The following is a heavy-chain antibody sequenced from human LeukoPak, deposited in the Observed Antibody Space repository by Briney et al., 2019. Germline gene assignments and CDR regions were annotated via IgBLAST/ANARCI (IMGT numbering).Heavy chain of an antibody. CDR3: ARVRHEYCSGGSCPAGGY. CDR1: RFTFSDYA. J-gene: IGHJ4*02. Sequence: GGSLRLSCAASRFTFSDYAMNWVRQAPGKGLEWVSAISGSGGSTYYADSVKGRFTISRDNSKNTLYLQMNSLRAEDTAVYYCARVRHEYCSGGSCPAGGYWGQGTLVTVSS. D-gene: IGHD2-15*01. CDR2: ISGSGGST. V-gene: IGHV3-23*01.